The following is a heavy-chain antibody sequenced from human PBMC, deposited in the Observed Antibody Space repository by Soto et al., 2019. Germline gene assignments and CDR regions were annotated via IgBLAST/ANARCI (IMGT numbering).Heavy chain of an antibody. CDR2: ISYDGSNK. CDR3: AKDVPGYCSGGSCYEGEGVDYFDY. V-gene: IGHV3-30*18. Sequence: GGSLRLSCAASGFTFSSYGMHWVRQAPGKGLEWVAVISYDGSNKYYADSVKGRFTISRDNSKNTLYLQMNSLRAEDTAVYYCAKDVPGYCSGGSCYEGEGVDYFDYWGQGTLVTVSS. CDR1: GFTFSSYG. J-gene: IGHJ4*02. D-gene: IGHD2-15*01.